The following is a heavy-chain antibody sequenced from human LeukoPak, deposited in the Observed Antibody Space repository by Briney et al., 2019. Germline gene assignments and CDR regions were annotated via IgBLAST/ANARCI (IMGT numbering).Heavy chain of an antibody. V-gene: IGHV4-34*01. D-gene: IGHD2-2*01. CDR3: ARGAYAGNDY. CDR1: GGSFSGYY. Sequence: SETLSLTCAVYGGSFSGYYWSWIRKPPVKGLEWIGEINHSGSTNYNPSLKSRVTILVDTPKNQFSLKLSSVTAADTAVYYCARGAYAGNDYWGQGTLVTVSS. J-gene: IGHJ4*02. CDR2: INHSGST.